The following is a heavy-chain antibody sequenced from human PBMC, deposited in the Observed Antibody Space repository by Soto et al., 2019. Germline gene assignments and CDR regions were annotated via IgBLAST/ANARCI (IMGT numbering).Heavy chain of an antibody. V-gene: IGHV1-18*01. CDR3: ARAGWVATTRMDV. D-gene: IGHD5-12*01. Sequence: QVQLVQSGAEVKSPGASVTVSCKASGYTFSNYGITWVRQAPGQGLEWTGWISGNNGDTKFAQKLQGRVTLTTDTSTSTAYMELRSLTSDDTAVYYCARAGWVATTRMDVWDQGTTVTVSS. CDR1: GYTFSNYG. J-gene: IGHJ6*02. CDR2: ISGNNGDT.